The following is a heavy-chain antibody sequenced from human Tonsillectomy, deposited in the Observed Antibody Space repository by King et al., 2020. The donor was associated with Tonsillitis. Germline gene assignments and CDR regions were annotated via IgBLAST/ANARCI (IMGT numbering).Heavy chain of an antibody. J-gene: IGHJ6*02. D-gene: IGHD4-17*01. Sequence: QLVRSGAEVKKPGASVKVSCKASGYTFTSYGISWVRQAPGQGLEWMGLISAYNGNTNYAQKLQGRVTMTPDTSTSPAYLELRSLRSDETAGYYCASGLKYGDYVLPYGMDVWGQGTTVTVSS. CDR2: ISAYNGNT. V-gene: IGHV1-18*01. CDR1: GYTFTSYG. CDR3: ASGLKYGDYVLPYGMDV.